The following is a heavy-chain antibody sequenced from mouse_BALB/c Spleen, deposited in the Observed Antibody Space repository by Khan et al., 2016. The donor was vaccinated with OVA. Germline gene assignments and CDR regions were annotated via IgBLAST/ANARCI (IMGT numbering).Heavy chain of an antibody. CDR1: GYTFTSHT. D-gene: IGHD2-14*01. V-gene: IGHV1-4*01. J-gene: IGHJ4*01. CDR3: ARRTTEYALDY. CDR2: INPRSGYT. Sequence: QVQLKQSGAELARPGASVKMSCKASGYTFTSHTMHWVKQRPGQGLEWIGYINPRSGYTTYNQKFNDKATLTAEISSSTAYMQLSSLTSEDSAGYYCARRTTEYALDYWGEGTSGTVSS.